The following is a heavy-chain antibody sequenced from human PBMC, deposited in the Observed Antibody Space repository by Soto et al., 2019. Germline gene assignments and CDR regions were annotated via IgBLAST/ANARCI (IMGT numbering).Heavy chain of an antibody. J-gene: IGHJ4*02. CDR1: GFTFSNHA. V-gene: IGHV3-23*01. Sequence: GGSLRLSCAASGFTFSNHAMSWVRQAPGKGLEWVSIIGGTGVNKYYADSVKGRFTISRDNSKNTLYLQMNSLRAEDTALYYCARDLNYMAAWDFDYWGQGTLVTVSS. CDR3: ARDLNYMAAWDFDY. D-gene: IGHD1-7*01. CDR2: IGGTGVNK.